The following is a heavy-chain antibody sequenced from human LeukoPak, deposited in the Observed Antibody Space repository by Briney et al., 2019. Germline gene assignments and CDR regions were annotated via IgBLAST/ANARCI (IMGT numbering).Heavy chain of an antibody. CDR1: GDSINRSPYY. V-gene: IGHV4-39*01. J-gene: IGHJ6*03. CDR2: IYYIGST. D-gene: IGHD6-13*01. Sequence: SETLSLTCTVSGDSINRSPYYWGWVRQPPGKGLEWIGSIYYIGSTHYNPSLKRRLTISVDTSKNQFSLRLTSVTAADTAVYYCARLLRRGRSWYYYYMDVWGKGTTVTISS. CDR3: ARLLRRGRSWYYYYMDV.